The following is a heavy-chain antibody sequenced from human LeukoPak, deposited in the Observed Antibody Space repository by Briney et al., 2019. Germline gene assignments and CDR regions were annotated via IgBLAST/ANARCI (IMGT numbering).Heavy chain of an antibody. J-gene: IGHJ5*02. Sequence: SETLSLTCTVSGGSISSSSYYWGCIRQPPGKGLEWIGSIYYSGSTYYNPSLKSRVTISVDTSKNQFSLKLSSVTAADTAVYYCARDRITGTTDWFDPWGQGTLVTVSS. CDR3: ARDRITGTTDWFDP. D-gene: IGHD1-20*01. CDR2: IYYSGST. V-gene: IGHV4-39*02. CDR1: GGSISSSSYY.